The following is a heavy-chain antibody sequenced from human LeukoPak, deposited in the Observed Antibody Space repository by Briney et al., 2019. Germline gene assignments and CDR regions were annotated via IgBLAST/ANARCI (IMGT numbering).Heavy chain of an antibody. V-gene: IGHV1-69*06. Sequence: SVKVSCKASGGTFSSYAISWVRQAPGQGLEWMGGIIPIFGTANYAQKFQGRVTITADKSTSTAYMELSSLRSEDTAVYCCARETVVAATHFDYWGQGTLVTVSS. CDR2: IIPIFGTA. CDR1: GGTFSSYA. CDR3: ARETVVAATHFDY. J-gene: IGHJ4*02. D-gene: IGHD2-15*01.